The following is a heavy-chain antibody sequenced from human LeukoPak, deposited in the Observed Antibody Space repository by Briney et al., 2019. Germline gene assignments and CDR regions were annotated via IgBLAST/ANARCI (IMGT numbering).Heavy chain of an antibody. CDR2: ISSSSSLI. CDR1: GFTFSYYS. D-gene: IGHD6-13*01. CDR3: AKVDRGDYSSSPVPYYNYYMNV. J-gene: IGHJ6*03. Sequence: GGSLRLSCAASGFTFSYYSMNWVRQAPGRGLEWVSCISSSSSLIFYSDSVSGRFTISRDNAKNLLYLHMNSLRVEDTAVYYCAKVDRGDYSSSPVPYYNYYMNVWGKGPTVTVSS. V-gene: IGHV3-21*01.